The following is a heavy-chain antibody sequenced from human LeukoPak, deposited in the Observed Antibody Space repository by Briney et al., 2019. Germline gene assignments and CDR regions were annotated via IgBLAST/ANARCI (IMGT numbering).Heavy chain of an antibody. V-gene: IGHV4-59*12. Sequence: SETLSLTCTVSSGSISSYYWSWIRQPPGKGLEWIGYIYHSGSTYYNPSLKSRVTISVDRSKNQFSLKLSSVTAADTAVYYCARALEPVYYYDSSGYTFDYWGQGTLVTVSS. CDR2: IYHSGST. J-gene: IGHJ4*02. CDR1: SGSISSYY. CDR3: ARALEPVYYYDSSGYTFDY. D-gene: IGHD3-22*01.